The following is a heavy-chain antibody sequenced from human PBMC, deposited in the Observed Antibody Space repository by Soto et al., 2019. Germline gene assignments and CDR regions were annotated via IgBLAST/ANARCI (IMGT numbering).Heavy chain of an antibody. CDR2: IYYSGST. CDR1: GGSISSSSYY. J-gene: IGHJ3*02. D-gene: IGHD4-17*01. V-gene: IGHV4-39*01. CDR3: ARLVCTVTICFYAFDI. Sequence: QLQLQESGPGLVKPSETLSLTCTVSGGSISSSSYYWGWVRQPPGKGLEWIGSIYYSGSTYYNPSLKSRVPISVDTSKNQFSLKVSSVNAADTAVYYCARLVCTVTICFYAFDIWGQGTMVTVSS.